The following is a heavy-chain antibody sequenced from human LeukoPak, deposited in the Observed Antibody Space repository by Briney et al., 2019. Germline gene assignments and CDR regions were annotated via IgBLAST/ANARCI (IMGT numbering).Heavy chain of an antibody. CDR3: ARDRQLQWFGEFNVDFDY. D-gene: IGHD3-10*01. CDR2: ISTYTGNT. J-gene: IGHJ4*02. CDR1: GYTFNSYA. V-gene: IGHV1-18*01. Sequence: EASVKVSCKTSGYTFNSYAISWVRQAPGQGFEWMGWISTYTGNTNYVEKFQGRVTMTTDTSTSTAYMELRGLRSDDTAMYYCARDRQLQWFGEFNVDFDYWGQGTLVTVSS.